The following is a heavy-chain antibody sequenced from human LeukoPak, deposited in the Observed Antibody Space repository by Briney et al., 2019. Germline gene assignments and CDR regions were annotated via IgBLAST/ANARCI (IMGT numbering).Heavy chain of an antibody. CDR2: IYYSGST. Sequence: SETLSLTCTVSGGSISSGGYYWSWIRQHPGKGLEWIGYIYYSGSTYYNPSLKSRVTISVDTSKNQFSLKLSSVTAADTAVYYCARGLRIPSYYFDYWGQGTLVTVYS. CDR3: ARGLRIPSYYFDY. V-gene: IGHV4-31*03. CDR1: GGSISSGGYY. J-gene: IGHJ4*02. D-gene: IGHD2-15*01.